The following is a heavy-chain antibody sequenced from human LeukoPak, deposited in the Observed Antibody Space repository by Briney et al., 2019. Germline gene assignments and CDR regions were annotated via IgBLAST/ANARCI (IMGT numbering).Heavy chain of an antibody. CDR1: GFTFSSYA. D-gene: IGHD4-17*01. J-gene: IGHJ4*02. CDR3: AKRETTVTTSPGFDY. Sequence: GGSLRLSCAASGFTFSSYAMSWVRQAPGKGLEWVSAVSGSGGSTYYADSVKGRFTISRDNSKNTLYLQMNSLRAEDTAVYYCAKRETTVTTSPGFDYWGQGTLVTVSS. V-gene: IGHV3-23*01. CDR2: VSGSGGST.